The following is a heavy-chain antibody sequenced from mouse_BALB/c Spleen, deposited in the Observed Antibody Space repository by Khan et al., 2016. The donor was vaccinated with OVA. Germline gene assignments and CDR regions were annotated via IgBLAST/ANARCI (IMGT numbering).Heavy chain of an antibody. V-gene: IGHV1S135*01. J-gene: IGHJ3*01. CDR2: VNPYNGGT. Sequence: IQLVQSGPELVKPGTSMKISCKASGYSFTDYTMNWVKQSHGKNLEWIGLVNPYNGGTNYDQKFKGKATLTVHKSSSTAFMEFLSLTSEDSAVYYCARSGYGGFAYWGQGTLVTVSA. CDR3: ARSGYGGFAY. CDR1: GYSFTDYT. D-gene: IGHD1-2*01.